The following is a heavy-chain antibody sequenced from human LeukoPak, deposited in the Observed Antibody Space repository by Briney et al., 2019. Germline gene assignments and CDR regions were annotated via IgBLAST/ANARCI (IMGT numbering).Heavy chain of an antibody. CDR3: ARSDITMIVVVTDY. CDR2: ISAYNGNT. Sequence: GASVKVSCKASGYTFTSYGISWVRQAPGQGLEWMGWISAYNGNTNYAQKLQVRVTMTTDTSTSTAYMELRSLRSDDTAVYYCARSDITMIVVVTDYWAQATLVTVSS. D-gene: IGHD3-22*01. V-gene: IGHV1-18*01. J-gene: IGHJ4*02. CDR1: GYTFTSYG.